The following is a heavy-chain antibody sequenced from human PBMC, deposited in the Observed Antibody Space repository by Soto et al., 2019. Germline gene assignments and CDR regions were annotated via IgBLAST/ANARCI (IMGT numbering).Heavy chain of an antibody. J-gene: IGHJ4*02. CDR1: GFSCSNSG. Sequence: EVQLGESGGGLVQTGGCLRLACPASGFSCSNSGISWVRQVLGKGLEFVANIKHDGSAKNYVDSVKGRATIFRDNAKRFLYLQMNSLRAEDTAVYYCARLGTTVNCDYWGQGTLVIVSS. CDR3: ARLGTTVNCDY. CDR2: IKHDGSAK. V-gene: IGHV3-7*04. D-gene: IGHD4-17*01.